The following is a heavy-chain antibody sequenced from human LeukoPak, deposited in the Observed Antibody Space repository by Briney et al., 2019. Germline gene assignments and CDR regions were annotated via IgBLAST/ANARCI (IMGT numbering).Heavy chain of an antibody. D-gene: IGHD2-2*01. J-gene: IGHJ6*03. CDR3: ARDGCSSTSCYPYYYYYMDV. CDR2: ISGSGGST. Sequence: GGSLRLSCAASGFTFSSYAMSWVRQAPGKGLEWVSAISGSGGSTYYADSVKGRFTISRDNAKNSLYLQMNSLRAEDTAVYYCARDGCSSTSCYPYYYYYMDVWGKGTTVTVSS. CDR1: GFTFSSYA. V-gene: IGHV3-23*01.